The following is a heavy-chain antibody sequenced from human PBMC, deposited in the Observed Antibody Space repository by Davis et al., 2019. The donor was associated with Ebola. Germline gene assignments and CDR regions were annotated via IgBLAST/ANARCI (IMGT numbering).Heavy chain of an antibody. J-gene: IGHJ5*02. CDR2: IIPMFRSP. D-gene: IGHD6-19*01. V-gene: IGHV1-69*13. CDR3: ARGRTGFYFGSSDSPAFFDP. Sequence: SVKVSCKASGGTFVSFAVSWMRQAPGRGLEWMGGIIPMFRSPKYAQKFLDRVTITADESTKTVYMEMRSLRPEDTAVYFCARGRTGFYFGSSDSPAFFDPWGQGTLVDVSS. CDR1: GGTFVSFA.